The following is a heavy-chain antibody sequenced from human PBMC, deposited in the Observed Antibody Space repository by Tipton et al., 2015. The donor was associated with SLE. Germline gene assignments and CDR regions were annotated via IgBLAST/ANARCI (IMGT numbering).Heavy chain of an antibody. D-gene: IGHD6-13*01. J-gene: IGHJ4*02. CDR2: IKEDGSEK. Sequence: SLRLSCEASGFTLSSFWMGWVRQAPGRGLEWVATIKEDGSEKYYVDSVKGRLIISRDNAKNSLYLQMNSLKAEDTAVYSCAQLSRHAPIAGGQGTLVTVSS. CDR3: AQLSRHAPIA. CDR1: GFTLSSFW. V-gene: IGHV3-7*01.